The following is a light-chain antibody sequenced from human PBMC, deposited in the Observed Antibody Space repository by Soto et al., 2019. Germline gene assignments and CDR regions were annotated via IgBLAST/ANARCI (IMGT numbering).Light chain of an antibody. V-gene: IGKV3-11*01. CDR1: QSVSTY. CDR3: QQYNTWPLT. CDR2: AAS. Sequence: EVVLTQSPSSLSLSPGERATLSCRASQSVSTYLAWYQQKPGQAPRLLIYAASNRALGIPARFTGSGSGTEFTLTITGLQSEDFAVYYCQQYNTWPLTFGEGTKVDIK. J-gene: IGKJ1*01.